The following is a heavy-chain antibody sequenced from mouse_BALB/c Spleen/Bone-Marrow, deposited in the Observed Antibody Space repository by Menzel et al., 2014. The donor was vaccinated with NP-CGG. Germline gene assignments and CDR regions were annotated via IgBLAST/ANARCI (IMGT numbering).Heavy chain of an antibody. J-gene: IGHJ4*01. CDR2: IWAGGST. CDR3: ARRSQGYAMDY. Sequence: VQLQESGPGLVAPSQSLSITCTVSGFSLTSYGVHWVRQPPGKGLEWLGVIWAGGSTNYNSALMSRLSISKDNSKSQVSLKMNSLQTDDTAMYYCARRSQGYAMDYWGQGTSVTVSS. D-gene: IGHD3-2*02. V-gene: IGHV2-9*02. CDR1: GFSLTSYG.